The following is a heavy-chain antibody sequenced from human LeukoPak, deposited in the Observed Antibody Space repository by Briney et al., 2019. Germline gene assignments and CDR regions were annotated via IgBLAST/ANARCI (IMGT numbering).Heavy chain of an antibody. CDR3: ARDHPGANFDY. V-gene: IGHV4-39*07. CDR2: IYYSGST. J-gene: IGHJ4*02. Sequence: SETLSLTCTVSGGSISSSSYYWGWIRQPPGKGLEWIGSIYYSGSTYYNPSLKSRVTISVDTSKNQFSLKLSSVTAADTAVYYCARDHPGANFDYWGQGTLVTVSS. D-gene: IGHD3-10*01. CDR1: GGSISSSSYY.